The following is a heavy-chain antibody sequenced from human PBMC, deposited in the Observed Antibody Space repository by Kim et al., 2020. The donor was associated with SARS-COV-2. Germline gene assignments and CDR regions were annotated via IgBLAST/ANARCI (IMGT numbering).Heavy chain of an antibody. Sequence: GGSLRLSCAASGFTFSSYEMNWVRQAPGKGLEWVSYISSSGSTIYYADSVKGRFTISRDNAKNSLYLQMNSLRAEDTAVYYCARGFWGGFLDAFDIWGQGTMVTVSS. CDR3: ARGFWGGFLDAFDI. D-gene: IGHD3-3*01. CDR2: ISSSGSTI. V-gene: IGHV3-48*03. J-gene: IGHJ3*02. CDR1: GFTFSSYE.